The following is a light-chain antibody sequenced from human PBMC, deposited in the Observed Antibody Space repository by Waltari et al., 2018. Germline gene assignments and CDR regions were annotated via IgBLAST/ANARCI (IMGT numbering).Light chain of an antibody. CDR3: SSYTSSSTLV. CDR2: DVS. V-gene: IGLV2-14*03. J-gene: IGLJ2*01. CDR1: RSHVGGYNY. Sequence: QSALTQPASVSGSPGQSITISCTRPRSHVGGYNYVSWYQQHPGKAPKLMIYDVSNRPSGVSNRFSGSKSGNTASLTISGLQAEDEADYYCSSYTSSSTLVFGGGTKLTVL.